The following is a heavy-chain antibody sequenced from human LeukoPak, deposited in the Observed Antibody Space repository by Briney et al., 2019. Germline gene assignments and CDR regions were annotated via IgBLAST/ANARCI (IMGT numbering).Heavy chain of an antibody. V-gene: IGHV3-21*01. D-gene: IGHD6-13*01. CDR3: ARTLVRSGGYFDY. J-gene: IGHJ4*02. CDR2: ISSSSSYI. CDR1: GLTFSDHY. Sequence: GGSLRLSCAVAGLTFSDHYMNWVRQAPGKGLEWVSSISSSSSYIYYADSVKGRFAISRDNAKNSLYLQMNSLRAEDTAVYYCARTLVRSGGYFDYWGQGTLVTVSS.